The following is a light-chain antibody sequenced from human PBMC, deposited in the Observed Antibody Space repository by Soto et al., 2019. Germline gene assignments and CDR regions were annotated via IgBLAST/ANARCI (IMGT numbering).Light chain of an antibody. V-gene: IGKV3-11*01. Sequence: PGDRATLSCRASQRVTTSLAWYQHKPGQAPRLLIYGASNRATGIPARFSGSGSGTDFTLTISSLEPEDFAVYYCQQRSNWPVTFGQGTRLEI. J-gene: IGKJ5*01. CDR1: QRVTTS. CDR2: GAS. CDR3: QQRSNWPVT.